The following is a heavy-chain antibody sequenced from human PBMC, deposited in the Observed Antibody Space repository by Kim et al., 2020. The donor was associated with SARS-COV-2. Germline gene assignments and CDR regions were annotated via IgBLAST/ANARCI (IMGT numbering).Heavy chain of an antibody. CDR2: IKQDGSEK. CDR1: GFTFSSYW. J-gene: IGHJ4*02. Sequence: GGSLRLSCAASGFTFSSYWMSWVRQAPGKGLEWVANIKQDGSEKYYVDSVKGRFTISRDNAKNSLYLQMNSLRAEDTAVYYCARGTFTYYYDSSGYFTHRYFDYWGQGTLVTVSS. CDR3: ARGTFTYYYDSSGYFTHRYFDY. D-gene: IGHD3-22*01. V-gene: IGHV3-7*01.